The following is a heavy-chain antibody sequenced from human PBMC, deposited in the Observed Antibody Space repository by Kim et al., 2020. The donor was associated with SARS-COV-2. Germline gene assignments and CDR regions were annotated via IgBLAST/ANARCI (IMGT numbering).Heavy chain of an antibody. CDR3: AKGNTYYDCWSGTEALMDV. D-gene: IGHD3-3*01. Sequence: GGSLRLSCAASGFTFSTFALHWVRQAPGKGLEWVAVISYDGSYKNYADSVKGRFTISRDNSENTLYLQMSSLTAEDTAVYYCAKGNTYYDCWSGTEALMDVWGQGTTVTVSS. CDR1: GFTFSTFA. V-gene: IGHV3-30*18. CDR2: ISYDGSYK. J-gene: IGHJ6*02.